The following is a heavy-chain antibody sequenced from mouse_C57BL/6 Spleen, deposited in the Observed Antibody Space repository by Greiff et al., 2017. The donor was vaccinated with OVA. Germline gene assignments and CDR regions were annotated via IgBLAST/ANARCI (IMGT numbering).Heavy chain of an antibody. V-gene: IGHV14-3*01. CDR2: IDPANGNT. CDR3: ARELPAWFAY. D-gene: IGHD1-3*01. CDR1: GFNIKNPY. J-gene: IGHJ3*01. Sequence: VQLQQSVAELVRPGASVKLSCTASGFNIKNPYMPWVKQRPEQGLEWIGRIDPANGNTKYAPKFQGKATITADTSSNTAYLQLSSLTSEDTAIYYCARELPAWFAYWGQGTLVTVSA.